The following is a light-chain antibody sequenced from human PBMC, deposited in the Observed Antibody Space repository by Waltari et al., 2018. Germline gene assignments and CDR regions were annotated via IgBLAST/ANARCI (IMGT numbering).Light chain of an antibody. Sequence: EIVMTQSPATLSVSPGERATLSCRASQSVSSYLAWYQQKPGQAPRLLIYGASTRATGMPARFSGSGSGTEFTLTISSLQSEDFALYYCQQYNNWPRTFGQGTKVEIK. CDR3: QQYNNWPRT. CDR2: GAS. V-gene: IGKV3-15*01. CDR1: QSVSSY. J-gene: IGKJ1*01.